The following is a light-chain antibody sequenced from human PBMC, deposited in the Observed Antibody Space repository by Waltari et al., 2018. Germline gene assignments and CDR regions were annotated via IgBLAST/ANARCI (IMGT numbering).Light chain of an antibody. CDR2: DVN. V-gene: IGLV2-14*01. Sequence: QSALTQPASVSGSPGQSITISCTGSRLSVGGYVFVSWYRQHPGKAPKVVIFDVNNRPSGVSDRVSGSKSGNTASLTISGLQAEDEGDYYCTSYTSRHTLVFGGGTKVTVL. CDR1: RLSVGGYVF. CDR3: TSYTSRHTLV. J-gene: IGLJ1*01.